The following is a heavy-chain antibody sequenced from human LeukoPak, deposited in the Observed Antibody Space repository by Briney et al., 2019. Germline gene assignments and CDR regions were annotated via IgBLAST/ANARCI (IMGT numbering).Heavy chain of an antibody. CDR1: GFTFRNYC. CDR3: ARDGRTVADAYYDGMGV. V-gene: IGHV3-7*01. D-gene: IGHD6-19*01. J-gene: IGHJ6*02. CDR2: IKQDGSEK. Sequence: GGTLRLSCAASGFTFRNYCKIWVREAPGKGLEGVGNIKQDGSEKRYADSVWGRLGLSRDNAQTSLYLQMNSLRAEDAALYYCARDGRTVADAYYDGMGVWGQGTTVTV.